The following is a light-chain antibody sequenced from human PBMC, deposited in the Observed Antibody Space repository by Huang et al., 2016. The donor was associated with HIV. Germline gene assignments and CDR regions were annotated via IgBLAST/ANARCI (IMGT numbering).Light chain of an antibody. V-gene: IGKV3-20*01. CDR3: QQYGSSPWT. Sequence: EIVLTPSPASLSLSPGAGATLSCRASQSVNNNYLAWYQQKPGQAPRLLIFSASTRATGIPDRFGGSGSGTDFTLTIRSLEPEDFAMYYCQQYGSSPWTFGQGTKVEVK. CDR2: SAS. J-gene: IGKJ1*01. CDR1: QSVNNNY.